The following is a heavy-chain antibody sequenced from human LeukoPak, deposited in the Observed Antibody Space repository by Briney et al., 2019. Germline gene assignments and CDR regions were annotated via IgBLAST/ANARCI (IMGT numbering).Heavy chain of an antibody. CDR2: INAGNGNT. D-gene: IGHD6-6*01. V-gene: IGHV1-3*01. J-gene: IGHJ5*02. CDR3: ARGGLAARSLNWFDP. Sequence: ASVKVSYKASRYTFTSYAMHWVRQAPGQRLEWMAWINAGNGNTKYSQKFQGRVSITRDTSASTAYMELSSLRSEDTAVYYCARGGLAARSLNWFDPWGQGTLVTVSS. CDR1: RYTFTSYA.